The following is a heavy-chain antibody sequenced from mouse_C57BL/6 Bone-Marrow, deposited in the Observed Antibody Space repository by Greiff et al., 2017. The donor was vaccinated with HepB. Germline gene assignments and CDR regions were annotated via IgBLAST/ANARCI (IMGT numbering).Heavy chain of an antibody. V-gene: IGHV6-6*01. Sequence: EVHLVESGGGLVQPGGSMKLSCAASGFTFSDAWMDWVRQSPEKGLEWVAEIRNKANNHATYYAESVKGRFTISRDDSKSSVYLQMNSLRAEDTGIYYCTPLGYYGSSTFAYWGQGTLVTVSA. D-gene: IGHD1-1*01. J-gene: IGHJ3*01. CDR1: GFTFSDAW. CDR3: TPLGYYGSSTFAY. CDR2: IRNKANNHAT.